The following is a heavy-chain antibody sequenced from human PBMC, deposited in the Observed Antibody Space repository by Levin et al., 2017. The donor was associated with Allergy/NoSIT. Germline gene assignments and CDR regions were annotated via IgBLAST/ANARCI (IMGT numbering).Heavy chain of an antibody. CDR3: ARVVSTYGSGSYYHYYYYYYMDG. CDR1: GGSFSGYY. D-gene: IGHD3-10*01. CDR2: INHSGST. V-gene: IGHV4-34*01. J-gene: IGHJ6*03. Sequence: PSETLSLTCAVYGGSFSGYYWSWIRQPPGKGLEWIGEINHSGSTNYNPSLKSRVTISVDTSKNQFSLKLSSVTAADTAVYYCARVVSTYGSGSYYHYYYYYYMDGWGKGTTVTVSS.